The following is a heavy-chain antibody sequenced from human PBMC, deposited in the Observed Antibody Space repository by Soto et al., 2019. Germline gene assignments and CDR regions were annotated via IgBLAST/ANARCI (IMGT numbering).Heavy chain of an antibody. Sequence: QVHLQESGPGLVKPSDTLSLTCTVSGASITGYYWSWIRQPPGKGLEWIGYVYYTGTTNYSHSLRSRGAISVVPSKKQFSLSLNSVTATDTAVYYCARGRRWDGGGWGFDYWGQGALVSVSS. CDR3: ARGRRWDGGGWGFDY. J-gene: IGHJ4*02. D-gene: IGHD1-26*01. CDR2: VYYTGTT. CDR1: GASITGYY. V-gene: IGHV4-59*07.